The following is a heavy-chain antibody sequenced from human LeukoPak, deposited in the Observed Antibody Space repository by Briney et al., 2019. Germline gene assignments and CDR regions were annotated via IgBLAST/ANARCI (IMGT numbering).Heavy chain of an antibody. CDR2: ISSSGSTI. Sequence: GGSLRLSCAASGFTFSSYEMNWVRQAPGNGLEWVSYISSSGSTIYYADSVKGRFTISRDNAKNSLYLQMNSLRAEDTAVYYCARESGMAGLRDYYGMDVWGQGTTVTVSS. D-gene: IGHD1-26*01. CDR3: ARESGMAGLRDYYGMDV. CDR1: GFTFSSYE. V-gene: IGHV3-48*03. J-gene: IGHJ6*02.